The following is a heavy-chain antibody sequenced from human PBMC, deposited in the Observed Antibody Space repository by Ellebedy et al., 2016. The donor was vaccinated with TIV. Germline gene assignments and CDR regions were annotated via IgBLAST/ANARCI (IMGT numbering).Heavy chain of an antibody. J-gene: IGHJ4*02. D-gene: IGHD3-3*01. Sequence: GESLKISXKGSGSSFTSYWIGWVRQMPGKGLEWMGIIYPGDSDTRFSPSFQGQVTISADKSISTAYLQWSSLKASDTAMYYCARFGGADDFWSGYFDYWGQGTLVTVSS. V-gene: IGHV5-51*01. CDR2: IYPGDSDT. CDR1: GSSFTSYW. CDR3: ARFGGADDFWSGYFDY.